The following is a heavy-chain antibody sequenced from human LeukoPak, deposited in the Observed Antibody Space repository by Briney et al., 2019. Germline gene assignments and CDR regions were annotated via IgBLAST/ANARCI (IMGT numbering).Heavy chain of an antibody. Sequence: PSETLSLTCTVSGGSISSSSYYWGWIRQPPGKGLEWIGRIYTSGSTNYNPSLKSRVTMSVDTSKNQFSLKLSSVTAADTAVYYCARVNMVRGVWFDYWGQGTLVTVSS. CDR2: IYTSGST. J-gene: IGHJ4*02. CDR1: GGSISSSSYY. CDR3: ARVNMVRGVWFDY. V-gene: IGHV4-61*05. D-gene: IGHD3-10*01.